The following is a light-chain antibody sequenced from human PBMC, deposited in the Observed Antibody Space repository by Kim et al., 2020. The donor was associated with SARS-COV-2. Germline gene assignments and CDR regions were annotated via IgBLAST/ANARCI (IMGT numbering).Light chain of an antibody. CDR1: SSDVGGYNY. Sequence: QSALTQPRSVSGSPGQSVTISCTGTSSDVGGYNYVSWYQQFPGNAPRFMIYYVNKRPSGVPDRFSAYKSGNTASLTISGLQADDEADYYCCSYAGGYTQVAFGGGTQLTVL. J-gene: IGLJ2*01. CDR2: YVN. V-gene: IGLV2-11*01. CDR3: CSYAGGYTQVA.